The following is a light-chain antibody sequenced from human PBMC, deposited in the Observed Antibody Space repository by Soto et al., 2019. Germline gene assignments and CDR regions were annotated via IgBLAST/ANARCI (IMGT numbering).Light chain of an antibody. CDR2: AAS. J-gene: IGKJ4*01. V-gene: IGKV1-39*01. CDR1: QSISSY. Sequence: IQMTQSPSSLSASVGDRVTITCRASQSISSYLNWYQQKPGKAPKLLIYAASSLQSGVPSRFSGSGSGTDFTLTISSLQPEDFETYYCQQSYSTPLTLGAGPKVDI. CDR3: QQSYSTPLT.